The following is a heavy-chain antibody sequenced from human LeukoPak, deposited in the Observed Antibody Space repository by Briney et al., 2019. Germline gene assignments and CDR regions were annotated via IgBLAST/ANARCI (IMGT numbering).Heavy chain of an antibody. Sequence: PSETLSLTCTVSGYSISSGYYWGWIRQPPGKGLEWIGSIYHSGSTYYNPSLKSRVTISVDTSKNQFSLKLSSVTAADTAVYYCARRYWLGPWGQGTLVTVSS. D-gene: IGHD2-15*01. CDR3: ARRYWLGP. V-gene: IGHV4-38-2*02. CDR1: GYSISSGYY. J-gene: IGHJ5*02. CDR2: IYHSGST.